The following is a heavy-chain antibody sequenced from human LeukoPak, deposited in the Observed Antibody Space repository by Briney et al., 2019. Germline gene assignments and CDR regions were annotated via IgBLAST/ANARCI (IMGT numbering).Heavy chain of an antibody. CDR2: IHPGDSDI. CDR3: ARRQAGATDY. Sequence: GESLKISCQGSGYSFTSYWIGWVRQMPGKGLQWMGIIHPGDSDIRYSPSFQGQVTISADKSISTAYLQWSNLKASDTAMYYCARRQAGATDYWGQGTLVTVSS. J-gene: IGHJ4*02. CDR1: GYSFTSYW. D-gene: IGHD1-26*01. V-gene: IGHV5-51*01.